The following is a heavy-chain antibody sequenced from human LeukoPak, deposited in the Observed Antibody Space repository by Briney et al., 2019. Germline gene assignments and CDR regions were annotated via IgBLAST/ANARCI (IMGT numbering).Heavy chain of an antibody. D-gene: IGHD3-9*01. Sequence: GGSLRLSCAASGFTFSSYWMSWVRQAPGKGLEWVANIKQDGSEKYYVDSVKGRFAISRDNAKNSLYLQMNSLRAEDTAVYYCARDSPLRYFDWFSYWGQGTLVTVSS. CDR3: ARDSPLRYFDWFSY. V-gene: IGHV3-7*01. J-gene: IGHJ4*02. CDR2: IKQDGSEK. CDR1: GFTFSSYW.